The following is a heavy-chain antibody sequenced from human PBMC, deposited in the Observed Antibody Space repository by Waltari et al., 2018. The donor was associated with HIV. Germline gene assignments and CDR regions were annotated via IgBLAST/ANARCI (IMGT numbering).Heavy chain of an antibody. Sequence: QVQLVESGGGVVQPGRSLRPSCAASGFTVSTYGMPWVRQAPGKGLEWVAVIWYDGSNTYYTDSVKGRFTISRDNSKNTLYLQMYSLRAEDTAVYYCARDVQGYCGGERCFYGMDVWGQGTTVTVSS. CDR2: IWYDGSNT. CDR3: ARDVQGYCGGERCFYGMDV. J-gene: IGHJ6*02. D-gene: IGHD2-21*01. CDR1: GFTVSTYG. V-gene: IGHV3-33*01.